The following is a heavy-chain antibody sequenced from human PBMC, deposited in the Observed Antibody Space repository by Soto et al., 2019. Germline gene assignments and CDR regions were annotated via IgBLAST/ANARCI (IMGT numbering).Heavy chain of an antibody. J-gene: IGHJ4*02. CDR3: ARMGTAAAAQS. CDR2: IYYSGST. D-gene: IGHD6-13*01. CDR1: GGSVSSGSYY. Sequence: SETLSLTCTVSGGSVSSGSYYWSWIRQPPGKGLEWIGYIYYSGSTNYNPSLKSRVTISVDTSKNQFSLKLSSVTAADTAVYYCARMGTAAAAQSWGQGTLVTVSS. V-gene: IGHV4-61*01.